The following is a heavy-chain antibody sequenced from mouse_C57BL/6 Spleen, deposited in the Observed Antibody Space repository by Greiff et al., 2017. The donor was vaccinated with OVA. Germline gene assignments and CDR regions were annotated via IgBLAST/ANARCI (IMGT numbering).Heavy chain of an antibody. CDR3: ARNPFAY. V-gene: IGHV1-81*01. Sequence: QVQLKESGAELARPGASVKLSCKASGYTFTSYGISWVKQRTGQGLEWIGEIYPRSGNTYYNEKLKGKATLTADKSSSTAYMELRSLTSEDSVVYFCARNPFAYWGQGTLVTVSA. CDR2: IYPRSGNT. CDR1: GYTFTSYG. J-gene: IGHJ3*01.